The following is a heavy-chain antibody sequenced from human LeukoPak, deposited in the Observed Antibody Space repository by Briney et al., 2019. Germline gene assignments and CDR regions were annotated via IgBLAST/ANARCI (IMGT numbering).Heavy chain of an antibody. D-gene: IGHD5-24*01. CDR1: GFTFSSYS. V-gene: IGHV3-21*01. CDR2: ISTSSSYI. CDR3: ARDRRDGYNWEYYYYYYYMDV. J-gene: IGHJ6*03. Sequence: GGSLRLSCAASGFTFSSYSMNWVRQAPGKGLEWVSFISTSSSYIHYADSVKGRFTISRDNAKNTLYLQMNSLRAEDTAVYYCARDRRDGYNWEYYYYYYYMDVWGKGTTVVISS.